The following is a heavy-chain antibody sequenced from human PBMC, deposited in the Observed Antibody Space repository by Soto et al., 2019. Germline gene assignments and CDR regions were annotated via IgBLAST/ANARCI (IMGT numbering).Heavy chain of an antibody. CDR1: GDTFNSYA. V-gene: IGHV1-69*01. D-gene: IGHD3-10*01. Sequence: QVQLVQSGAEVRKPGSSVKVSCQASGDTFNSYAINWVRQAPGQGLEFMGGIIPAFGTANYAQKFQGRVTMTADDSTSTAYMAPGSLRSSDTAIYYCARVPGTMVRGHYVDKWDQGALVTVSS. J-gene: IGHJ4*02. CDR2: IIPAFGTA. CDR3: ARVPGTMVRGHYVDK.